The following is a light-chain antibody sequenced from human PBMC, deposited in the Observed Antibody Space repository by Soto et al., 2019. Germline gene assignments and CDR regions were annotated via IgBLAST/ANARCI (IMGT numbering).Light chain of an antibody. CDR1: QSVSSSY. CDR2: GAS. V-gene: IGKV3-20*01. Sequence: EIVLTQSPGTLSLSPGERATLSCRASQSVSSSYLAWYQQKPGQAPRLLIYGASSRATVIPDRFSGSGSGTDFTLTISRLEPEDFEVYYCQQYGSSPPMYTFGQGTKLEIK. J-gene: IGKJ2*01. CDR3: QQYGSSPPMYT.